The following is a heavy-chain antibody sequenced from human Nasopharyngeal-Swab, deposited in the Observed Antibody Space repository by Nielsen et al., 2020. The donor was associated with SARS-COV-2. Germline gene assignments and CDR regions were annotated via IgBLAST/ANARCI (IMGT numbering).Heavy chain of an antibody. CDR3: ARARGYSGYDYGGD. J-gene: IGHJ4*02. D-gene: IGHD5-12*01. Sequence: GGSLRLSCTVSGYSISSGYYWGWIRQPPGKGLEWVSSISSSSSYIYYADSVKGRFTISRDNAKNSLYLQMNSLRAEDTAVYYCARARGYSGYDYGGDWGQGTLVTVSS. V-gene: IGHV3-21*01. CDR2: ISSSSSYI. CDR1: GYSISSGYY.